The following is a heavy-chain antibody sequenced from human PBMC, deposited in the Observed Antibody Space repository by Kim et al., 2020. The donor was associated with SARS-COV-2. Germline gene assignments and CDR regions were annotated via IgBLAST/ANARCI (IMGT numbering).Heavy chain of an antibody. D-gene: IGHD2-2*01. CDR3: ARGHCSSTSCYAHFDY. J-gene: IGHJ4*02. V-gene: IGHV4-4*02. Sequence: SLKRRVTISVDKSTNQFSLKLSSVAAADTAVYYCARGHCSSTSCYAHFDYWGQGTLVTVSS.